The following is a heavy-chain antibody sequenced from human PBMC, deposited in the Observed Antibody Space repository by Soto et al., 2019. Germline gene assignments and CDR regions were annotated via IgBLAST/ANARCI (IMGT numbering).Heavy chain of an antibody. CDR1: GGTFSSYA. V-gene: IGHV1-69*13. D-gene: IGHD3-10*01. CDR3: ARDRSLEEFDAFDI. Sequence: SVKVSCKASGGTFSSYAISWVRQAPGQGLEWMGGIIPIFGTANYAQKFQGRVTITADESTSTAYMELSSLRSEDTAVYYCARDRSLEEFDAFDIWGQGTMVTVSS. CDR2: IIPIFGTA. J-gene: IGHJ3*02.